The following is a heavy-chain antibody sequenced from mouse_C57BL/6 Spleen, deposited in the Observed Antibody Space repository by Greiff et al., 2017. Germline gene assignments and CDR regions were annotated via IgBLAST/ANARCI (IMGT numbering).Heavy chain of an antibody. Sequence: EVHLVESGGGLVQPGGSMKLSCVASGFTFSNYWMNWVRQSPEKGLEWVAQIRLKSDNYATHYAESVKGRFTISRDDSQSSVYLQMNNLRAEDTGIYYCTGGGYYSMDYWGQGTSVTVSS. CDR3: TGGGYYSMDY. J-gene: IGHJ4*01. V-gene: IGHV6-3*01. CDR1: GFTFSNYW. CDR2: IRLKSDNYAT.